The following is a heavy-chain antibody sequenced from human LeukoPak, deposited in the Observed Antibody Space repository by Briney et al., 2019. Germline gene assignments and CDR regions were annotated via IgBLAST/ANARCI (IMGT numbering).Heavy chain of an antibody. D-gene: IGHD1-26*01. Sequence: SETLSLTCTVSGGSISSSSYYWGWIRQPPGKGLEWIGSVYYSGSTYYNPSLKSRVTISADTSKNLFSLRLSSVTAADTAVYYCARGSADGGNYLGYFYYYYMDVWGKGTTVTVSS. CDR1: GGSISSSSYY. CDR2: VYYSGST. V-gene: IGHV4-39*01. CDR3: ARGSADGGNYLGYFYYYYMDV. J-gene: IGHJ6*03.